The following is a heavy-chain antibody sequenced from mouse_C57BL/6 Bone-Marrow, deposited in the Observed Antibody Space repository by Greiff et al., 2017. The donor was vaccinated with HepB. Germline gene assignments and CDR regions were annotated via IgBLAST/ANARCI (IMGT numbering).Heavy chain of an antibody. J-gene: IGHJ3*01. V-gene: IGHV1-64*01. CDR3: AREGTAQATFAY. Sequence: QVQLQQPGAELVKPGASVKLSCKASGYTFTSYWMHWVKQRPGQGLEWIGMIHPNSGSTNYNEKFKSKATLTVDKSSSTAYMQLSSLTSEDSAVYYCAREGTAQATFAYWGRGTLVTVSA. CDR2: IHPNSGST. D-gene: IGHD3-2*02. CDR1: GYTFTSYW.